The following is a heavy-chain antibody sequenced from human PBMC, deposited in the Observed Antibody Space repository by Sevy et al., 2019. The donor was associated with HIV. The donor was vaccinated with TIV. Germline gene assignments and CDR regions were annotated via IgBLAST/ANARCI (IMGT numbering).Heavy chain of an antibody. V-gene: IGHV1-18*01. CDR2: ISAYNGNT. Sequence: ASVKVSCKASGYTFTSYGISWVRQAPGQGLEWMEWISAYNGNTNYAQKLQGRVTMTTDTSTSTAYMELRSLRSDDTAVYYCARDQGSRYSSGWYDYWGQGTLVTVSS. D-gene: IGHD6-19*01. CDR3: ARDQGSRYSSGWYDY. CDR1: GYTFTSYG. J-gene: IGHJ4*02.